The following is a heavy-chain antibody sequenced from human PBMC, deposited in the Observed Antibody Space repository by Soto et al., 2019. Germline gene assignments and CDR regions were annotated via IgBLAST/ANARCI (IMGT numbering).Heavy chain of an antibody. CDR3: ARDCGDRIVVSKSRPRASKCKYYMDV. V-gene: IGHV3-33*01. CDR2: IWHDGSKK. J-gene: IGHJ6*03. CDR1: GFTFSSYG. Sequence: GGSLRLSCAASGFTFSSYGMHWVRQAPGKGLEWVAVIWHDGSKKYYADSVKGRFTISRDNSKNTLYLQMNSLRAEDTDVYYCARDCGDRIVVSKSRPRASKCKYYMDVWGKGTTVTVSS. D-gene: IGHD2-15*01.